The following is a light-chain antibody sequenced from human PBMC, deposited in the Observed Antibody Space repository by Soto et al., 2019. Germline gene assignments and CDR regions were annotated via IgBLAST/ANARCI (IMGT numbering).Light chain of an antibody. Sequence: EIVLTQSPGTLSLSPGERATLSCRASESVSDNYLAWYQQRSGQAPRLVIYGASSRASAVPDRFSGSGSGTDFTLTISSLEPEDSAVYYCQQRSNWPSLTFGGGTKVDIK. CDR2: GAS. V-gene: IGKV3D-20*02. CDR3: QQRSNWPSLT. CDR1: ESVSDNY. J-gene: IGKJ4*01.